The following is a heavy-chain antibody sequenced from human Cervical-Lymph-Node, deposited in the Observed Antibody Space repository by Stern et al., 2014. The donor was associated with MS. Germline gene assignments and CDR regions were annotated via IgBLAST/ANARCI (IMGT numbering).Heavy chain of an antibody. V-gene: IGHV3-23*04. CDR1: GFTFTTYA. J-gene: IGHJ4*02. CDR2: ISGSAGGT. CDR3: ASVLLWFGELFSAIDY. Sequence: VQLVESGGGLVQPGGSLRLTWAASGFTFTTYAMSWVRQAPGKGLEWVSSISGSAGGTYYADSVKGRLTISRDTSKNTLYLQMNSLRVEDTAVYYCASVLLWFGELFSAIDYWGQGALVTVSS. D-gene: IGHD2-21*01.